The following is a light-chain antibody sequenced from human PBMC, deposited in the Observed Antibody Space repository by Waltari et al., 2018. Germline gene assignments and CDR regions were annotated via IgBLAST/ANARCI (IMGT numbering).Light chain of an antibody. CDR2: AAS. CDR3: QQYYSTPWT. V-gene: IGKV1-NL1*01. CDR1: QGISIS. J-gene: IGKJ1*01. Sequence: DIQMTQAPSSLSASVGDRVTITCRASQGISISLAWYQQKPGKAPKLLLYAASRLESGVPSKFSCSVSGTDYTLTISSLQPEDFATYYCQQYYSTPWTFGQGTKVEIK.